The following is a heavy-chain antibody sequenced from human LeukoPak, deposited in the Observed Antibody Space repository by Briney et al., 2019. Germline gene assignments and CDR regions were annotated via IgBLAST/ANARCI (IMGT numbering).Heavy chain of an antibody. CDR1: GFTFSSYG. V-gene: IGHV3-30*18. Sequence: PGRSLRLSCAASGFTFSSYGMHWVRQAPGKGLEWVAVISYDGSNKYYADSVKGRFTISRDNSKNTLYLQMNSLRAEDTAVYYCAKDKEDYYYDSSCQFDYWGQGTLVTVSS. J-gene: IGHJ4*02. CDR2: ISYDGSNK. D-gene: IGHD3-22*01. CDR3: AKDKEDYYYDSSCQFDY.